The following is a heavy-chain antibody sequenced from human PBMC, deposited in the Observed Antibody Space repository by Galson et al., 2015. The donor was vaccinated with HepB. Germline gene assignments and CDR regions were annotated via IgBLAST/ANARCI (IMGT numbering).Heavy chain of an antibody. D-gene: IGHD6-6*01. CDR2: ISYTGST. J-gene: IGHJ4*02. V-gene: IGHV4-61*01. CDR1: DDSLRSGSYY. Sequence: ETLSLTCTVSDDSLRSGSYYWSWIRQPPGKGLEWIGYISYTGSTNYNPSLKSRVTISTDTSKNQFSLKLNSVTAADTAVYYCTRGGAARPGYWGQGTLVTVSS. CDR3: TRGGAARPGY.